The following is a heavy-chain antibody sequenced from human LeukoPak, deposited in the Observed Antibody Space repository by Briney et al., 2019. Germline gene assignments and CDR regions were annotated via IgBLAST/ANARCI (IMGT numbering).Heavy chain of an antibody. Sequence: PSETLSLTCTVSGGSISSYYWSWIRQPPGKGLEWIGYIYYSGSTNYNPSLKSRVTISVDTSKNQFSLKLSSVTAADTAVYYCARLGGGDLDYWGQGTLVTVSS. CDR2: IYYSGST. J-gene: IGHJ4*02. CDR3: ARLGGGDLDY. D-gene: IGHD2-21*02. CDR1: GGSISSYY. V-gene: IGHV4-59*01.